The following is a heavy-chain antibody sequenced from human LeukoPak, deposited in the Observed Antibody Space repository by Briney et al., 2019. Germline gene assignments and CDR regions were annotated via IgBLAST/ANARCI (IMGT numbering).Heavy chain of an antibody. CDR2: ISGSGGST. J-gene: IGHJ4*02. CDR1: GFTFSSYA. V-gene: IGHV3-23*01. D-gene: IGHD3-9*01. Sequence: GGFLRLSCAASGFTFSSYAMSWVRQAPGKGLEWVSAISGSGGSTYYADSVKGRFTISRDNSKNTLYLQMNSLRAEDTAVYYCAKDLRNYDILTGYYTRVPDDYWGQGTLVTVSS. CDR3: AKDLRNYDILTGYYTRVPDDY.